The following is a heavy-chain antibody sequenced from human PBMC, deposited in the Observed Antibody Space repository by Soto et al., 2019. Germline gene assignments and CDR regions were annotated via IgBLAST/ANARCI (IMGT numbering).Heavy chain of an antibody. J-gene: IGHJ6*02. Sequence: GASVKVSCKASGYTFTSYGISWVRQAPGQGLEWMGWISAYNGNTNYAQKLQGRVTMTTDTSTSTAYMELRSLRSDDTAAYYCARDQEDLGEPYGMDVWGQGTTVTVSS. CDR2: ISAYNGNT. CDR3: ARDQEDLGEPYGMDV. CDR1: GYTFTSYG. V-gene: IGHV1-18*01. D-gene: IGHD3-16*01.